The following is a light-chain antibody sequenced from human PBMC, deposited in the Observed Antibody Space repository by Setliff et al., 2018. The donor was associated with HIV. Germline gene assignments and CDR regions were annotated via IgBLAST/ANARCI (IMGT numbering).Light chain of an antibody. J-gene: IGLJ1*01. Sequence: QSVLAQPASVSGSPGQSITISCTGTSSDIGDYKYVSWYQQHPGKAPKLIIYDVTNRPSGVSNRFSGSKSGNTASLTISGLQAEDEADYYCSSYTSSITLYVFGTGTKV. V-gene: IGLV2-14*03. CDR1: SSDIGDYKY. CDR3: SSYTSSITLYV. CDR2: DVT.